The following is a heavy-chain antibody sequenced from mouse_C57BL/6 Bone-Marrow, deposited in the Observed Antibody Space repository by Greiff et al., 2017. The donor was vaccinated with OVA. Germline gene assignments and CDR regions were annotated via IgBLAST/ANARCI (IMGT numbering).Heavy chain of an antibody. J-gene: IGHJ2*01. CDR3: ARGRRIDY. CDR1: GFTFSDYG. Sequence: EVKLMESGGGLVKPGGSLKLSCAASGFTFSDYGMHWVRQAPEKGLEWVAYISSGSSTIYYADTVKGRFTISRDNAKNTLFLQMTSLRAEDTAMYYCARGRRIDYWGQGTTLTVSS. CDR2: ISSGSSTI. V-gene: IGHV5-17*01.